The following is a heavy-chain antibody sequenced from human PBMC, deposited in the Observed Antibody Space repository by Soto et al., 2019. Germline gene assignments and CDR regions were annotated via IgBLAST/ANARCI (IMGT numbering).Heavy chain of an antibody. V-gene: IGHV3-23*01. J-gene: IGHJ4*02. CDR2: ISCCGGSA. CDR1: GFNFKKFA. CDR3: AKADGQQWLIPHLDN. Sequence: EVQLLESGGGVVQPGGSLRLSCVASGFNFKKFAMAWVRQAAGEGLEWVSGISCCGGSASYADSVKGRFRIARDDSKNTVSLQLHSLRVEDTAQYYCAKADGQQWLIPHLDNWGQGTLVTVS. D-gene: IGHD6-19*01.